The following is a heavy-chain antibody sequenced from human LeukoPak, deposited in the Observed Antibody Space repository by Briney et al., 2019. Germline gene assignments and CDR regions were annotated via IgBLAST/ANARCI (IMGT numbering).Heavy chain of an antibody. CDR3: ARVRPSPYYYDSSDYSPDVWDY. Sequence: PGGSLRLSCAASGFTFSSYGMHWVRQAPGKGLEWVAFIRYDGSNKYYADSVKGRFTISRDNSKNTLYLQMNSLRAEDTAVYYCARVRPSPYYYDSSDYSPDVWDYWGQGTLVTVSS. CDR2: IRYDGSNK. D-gene: IGHD3-22*01. CDR1: GFTFSSYG. J-gene: IGHJ4*02. V-gene: IGHV3-30*02.